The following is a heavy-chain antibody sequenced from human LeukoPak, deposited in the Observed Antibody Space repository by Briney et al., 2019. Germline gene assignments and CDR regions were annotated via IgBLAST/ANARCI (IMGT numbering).Heavy chain of an antibody. CDR3: AREDYDILTGYHNWFDP. CDR2: IYTSGST. Sequence: SETLSLTCTVSGGSISNYYWSWVRQPAGKGLEWIGRIYTSGSTNYNPSLKSRVTISVDTSKNQFSLKLSSVTAADTAVYYCAREDYDILTGYHNWFDPWGQGTLVTVSS. J-gene: IGHJ5*02. D-gene: IGHD3-9*01. V-gene: IGHV4-4*07. CDR1: GGSISNYY.